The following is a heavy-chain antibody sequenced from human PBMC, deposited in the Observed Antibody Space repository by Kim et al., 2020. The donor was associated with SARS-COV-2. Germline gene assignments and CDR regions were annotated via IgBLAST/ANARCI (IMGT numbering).Heavy chain of an antibody. CDR2: IRSKAYGGTT. D-gene: IGHD6-19*01. V-gene: IGHV3-49*04. Sequence: GGSLRLSCTASGFTFGDYAMSWVRQAPGKGLEWVGFIRSKAYGGTTEYAASVKGRFTISRDDSKSIAYLQMNSLKTEDTAVYYCTRVRVRGYSSGWYGMDVWGQGTPVTVSS. J-gene: IGHJ6*02. CDR3: TRVRVRGYSSGWYGMDV. CDR1: GFTFGDYA.